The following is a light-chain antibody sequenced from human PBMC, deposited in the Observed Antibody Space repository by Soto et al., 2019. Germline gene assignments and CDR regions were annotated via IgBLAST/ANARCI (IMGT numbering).Light chain of an antibody. V-gene: IGLV1-47*01. J-gene: IGLJ1*01. CDR2: RNN. CDR1: SSNIGSNY. Sequence: QSVLTQPPSASGTPGQRVTISCSGSSSNIGSNYVYWYKQLPGTAPKLLIYRNNQRPSGVPERFSGSKSGTSASLAISGLRSEDEADYYCAAWDDSLSALYVFGTGTKVT. CDR3: AAWDDSLSALYV.